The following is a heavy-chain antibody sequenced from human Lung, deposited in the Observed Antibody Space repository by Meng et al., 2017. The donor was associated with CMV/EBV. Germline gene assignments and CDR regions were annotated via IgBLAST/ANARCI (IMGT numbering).Heavy chain of an antibody. CDR3: AGPDDMGSSPHDPFEM. CDR2: ISYTGYI. CDR1: GASISSNY. J-gene: IGHJ3*02. Sequence: SETLSLXXTVSGASISSNYWSWSRRPPGKGLEYIGSISYTGYIEYNSSLKGRVTISLDTSKNHFSLKLTSVTAADTAMYYCAGPDDMGSSPHDPFEMWGQGPMVTVSS. V-gene: IGHV4-59*01. D-gene: IGHD1-1*01.